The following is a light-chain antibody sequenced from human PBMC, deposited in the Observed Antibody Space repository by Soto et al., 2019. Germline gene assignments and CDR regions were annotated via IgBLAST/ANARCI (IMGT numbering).Light chain of an antibody. CDR1: SSDVGRYDY. J-gene: IGLJ3*02. Sequence: QSVLTQPRSVSGSPGQSITISCTGTSSDVGRYDYVSWYQQYPGKAPKFIIYDVNKRPSGVADRFSGSKSGNTASLTISGLQAEDKADYYCCSYAGTYTFEGVFGGGTKLTVL. CDR2: DVN. CDR3: CSYAGTYTFEGV. V-gene: IGLV2-11*01.